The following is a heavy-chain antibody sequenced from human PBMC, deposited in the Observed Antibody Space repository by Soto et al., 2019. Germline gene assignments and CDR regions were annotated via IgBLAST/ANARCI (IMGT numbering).Heavy chain of an antibody. CDR2: IYYSGST. J-gene: IGHJ5*02. CDR3: ARDQVPAALLGWLDP. Sequence: PSETLSLTCTVSGGSISSYYWSWIRQPPGKGLEWIGYIYYSGSTNYNPSLKSRVTISVDTSKNQFSLELSSVTAADTAVYYCARDQVPAALLGWLDPWGQGTQVTVAS. D-gene: IGHD2-2*01. CDR1: GGSISSYY. V-gene: IGHV4-59*01.